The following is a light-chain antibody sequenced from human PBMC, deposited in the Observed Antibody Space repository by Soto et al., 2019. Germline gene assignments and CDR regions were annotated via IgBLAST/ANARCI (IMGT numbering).Light chain of an antibody. CDR2: DVS. CDR3: SSYTSSSTPFL. CDR1: SGDVGGYNY. J-gene: IGLJ1*01. V-gene: IGLV2-14*01. Sequence: QSALTQRASVSGSPGQSITISCTGTSGDVGGYNYVSWYQQHPGKAPKLMIYDVSNRPSGVSNRFSGSKSGNTASLTISGLQAEDEADYYCSSYTSSSTPFLFGTGTKLTVL.